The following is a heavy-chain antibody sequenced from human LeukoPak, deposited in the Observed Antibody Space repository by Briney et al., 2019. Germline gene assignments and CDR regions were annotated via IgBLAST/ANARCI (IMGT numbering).Heavy chain of an antibody. CDR1: GGSISSYY. Sequence: SETLSLTCTVSGGSISSYYWSWIRQPPGKGLEWIGYIYYSGSTNYNPSLKSRVTISVDTSKNQFSLKLSSVTAADTAVYYCARAPLIVVVVAATSRDYYYGMDVWGQGTTVTVSS. J-gene: IGHJ6*02. CDR3: ARAPLIVVVVAATSRDYYYGMDV. D-gene: IGHD2-15*01. CDR2: IYYSGST. V-gene: IGHV4-59*12.